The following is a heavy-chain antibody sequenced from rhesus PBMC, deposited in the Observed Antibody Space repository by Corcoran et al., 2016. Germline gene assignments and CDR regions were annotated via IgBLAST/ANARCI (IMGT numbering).Heavy chain of an antibody. D-gene: IGHD3-40*01. CDR1: GGSISGYYY. Sequence: QVQLQESGPGLVKPSETLSLTCTVSGGSISGYYYWSWIRQPPGKGLEWIEGIYGNSASTDDNPSLKSRVTISKDTSKTQFSLKLSSLTAADTAVYYCARLPISNRFDVWGPGVLVTVSS. CDR2: IYGNSAST. V-gene: IGHV4-143*01. CDR3: ARLPISNRFDV. J-gene: IGHJ5-1*01.